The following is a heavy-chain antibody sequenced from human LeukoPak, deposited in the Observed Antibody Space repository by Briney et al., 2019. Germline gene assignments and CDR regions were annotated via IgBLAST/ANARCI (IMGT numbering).Heavy chain of an antibody. D-gene: IGHD5-24*01. V-gene: IGHV4-59*01. CDR3: AREGDGYNGPRAFDI. Sequence: SETLSLTCTVSGGSISSYYWSWIRQPPGKGLEWIGYIYYSGSTNYNPSLKSRVTISVDTSKNQFSLRLSSVTAAGTAVYYCAREGDGYNGPRAFDIWGQGTMVTVSS. CDR2: IYYSGST. J-gene: IGHJ3*02. CDR1: GGSISSYY.